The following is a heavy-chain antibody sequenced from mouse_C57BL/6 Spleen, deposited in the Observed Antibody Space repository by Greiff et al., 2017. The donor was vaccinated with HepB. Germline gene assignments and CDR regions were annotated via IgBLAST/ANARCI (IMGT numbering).Heavy chain of an antibody. D-gene: IGHD1-1*01. Sequence: EVQRVESGPGLAKPSQPLSLTCSVTGYSITSDYWNWIRKFPGNKLEYMGYISYSGSTYYNPSLKSRISITRDTSKNQYYLQLNSVTTEDTATYYCARRYYGSRAEYFDVWGTGTTVTVSS. V-gene: IGHV3-8*01. CDR2: ISYSGST. CDR3: ARRYYGSRAEYFDV. J-gene: IGHJ1*03. CDR1: GYSITSDY.